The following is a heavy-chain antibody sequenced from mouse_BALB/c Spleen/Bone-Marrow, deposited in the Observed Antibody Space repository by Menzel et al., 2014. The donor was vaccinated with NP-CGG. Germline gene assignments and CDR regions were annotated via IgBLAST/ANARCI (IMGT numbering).Heavy chain of an antibody. CDR3: ARYYYYAMDY. V-gene: IGHV14-3*02. Sequence: EVKLMESGAELVKPGASVKLSCTASGFNIKDTYIHWVKQRPEQGLEWIGRIDPANGNTKYDPKFQGKATVTAGTSSNTAYLQLSSLTSEDTAVYYCARYYYYAMDYWGQGTSVTVSS. J-gene: IGHJ4*01. CDR1: GFNIKDTY. CDR2: IDPANGNT.